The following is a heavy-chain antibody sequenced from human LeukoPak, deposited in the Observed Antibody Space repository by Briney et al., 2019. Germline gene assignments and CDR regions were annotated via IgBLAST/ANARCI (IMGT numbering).Heavy chain of an antibody. CDR1: GVSISSSSYY. Sequence: PSETLSLTCTVSGVSISSSSYYWGWIRQPPGKGLEWIGSIYYSGSTYYNPSLKSRVTISVDTSKSQFSLKLSSVTAADTAVYYCARRYCSGGSCYSDNWFDPWGQGTLVTVSS. D-gene: IGHD2-15*01. J-gene: IGHJ5*02. V-gene: IGHV4-39*01. CDR3: ARRYCSGGSCYSDNWFDP. CDR2: IYYSGST.